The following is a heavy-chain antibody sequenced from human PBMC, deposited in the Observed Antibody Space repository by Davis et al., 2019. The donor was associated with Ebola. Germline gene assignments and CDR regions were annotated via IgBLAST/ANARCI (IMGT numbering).Heavy chain of an antibody. CDR2: IIPMFRSP. CDR1: GGTFSSYA. D-gene: IGHD1-1*01. J-gene: IGHJ4*02. Sequence: SVKVSCKASGGTFSSYAISWVRQAPGQGLEWMGGIIPMFRSPNYAERFQGRVTITADESTKTVYMELSSLRSGDTAFYYCARLGSSNWNDYWGQGTLVTVSS. V-gene: IGHV1-69*13. CDR3: ARLGSSNWNDY.